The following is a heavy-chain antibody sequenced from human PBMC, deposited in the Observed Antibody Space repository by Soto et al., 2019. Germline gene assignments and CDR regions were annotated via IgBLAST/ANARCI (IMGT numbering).Heavy chain of an antibody. D-gene: IGHD3-22*01. CDR1: GGSISSGGYS. V-gene: IGHV4-30-2*01. Sequence: QLQLQESGSGLVKPSQTLSLTCAVSGGSISSGGYSWSWIRQPPGKGLEWIGYIYHSGSTYYNPSLRSRVTISVDRSKNQFSLKLSSVTAADTAVYYCARVDSSGYYHFDYWGQGTLVTVSS. CDR2: IYHSGST. J-gene: IGHJ4*02. CDR3: ARVDSSGYYHFDY.